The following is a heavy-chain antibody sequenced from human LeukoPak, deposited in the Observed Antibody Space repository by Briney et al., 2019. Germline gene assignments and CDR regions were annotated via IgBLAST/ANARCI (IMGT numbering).Heavy chain of an antibody. Sequence: ASVKVSCKASGYIFTGYYIHWVRQAPGQGLEWMGIINPSGGSTSYAQKFQGRVTMTRDTSTRVYMELSSLRSEDTAVYYCAREMATSSFDYWGQGTLVTVSS. V-gene: IGHV1-46*01. CDR1: GYIFTGYY. J-gene: IGHJ4*02. CDR3: AREMATSSFDY. D-gene: IGHD5-24*01. CDR2: INPSGGST.